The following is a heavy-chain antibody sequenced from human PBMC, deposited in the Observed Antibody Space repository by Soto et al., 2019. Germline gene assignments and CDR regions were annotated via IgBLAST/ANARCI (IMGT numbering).Heavy chain of an antibody. CDR1: GGSISSYY. Sequence: SETLSLTCTVSGGSISSYYWSWIRQPAGKGLEWIGRIYTSGSTNYNPSLKSRVTMSVDTSKNQSSLKLSSVTAADTAVYYCAGQTGTRPYYYYYYGMDVWGQGTTVTVS. V-gene: IGHV4-4*07. J-gene: IGHJ6*02. CDR3: AGQTGTRPYYYYYYGMDV. CDR2: IYTSGST. D-gene: IGHD1-1*01.